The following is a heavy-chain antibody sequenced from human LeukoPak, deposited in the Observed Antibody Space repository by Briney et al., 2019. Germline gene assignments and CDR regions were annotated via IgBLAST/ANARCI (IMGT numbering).Heavy chain of an antibody. CDR3: AHRRGGFETRIFDY. J-gene: IGHJ4*02. Sequence: ESGPTLVNPTETLTLTCTFSGFSLSTSGVGVGWIRQPPGKALEWLALIYWDDDKRYSPSLKSRLTITKDTSKNQVVLTMTNIDPVDTATYYCAHRRGGFETRIFDYWGQGTLVTVSS. CDR1: GFSLSTSGVG. D-gene: IGHD3-16*01. V-gene: IGHV2-5*02. CDR2: IYWDDDK.